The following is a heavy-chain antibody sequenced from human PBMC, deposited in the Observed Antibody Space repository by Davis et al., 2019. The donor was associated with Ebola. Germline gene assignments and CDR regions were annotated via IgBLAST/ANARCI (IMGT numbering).Heavy chain of an antibody. J-gene: IGHJ4*02. D-gene: IGHD6-19*01. CDR1: GYTFTSYG. CDR2: IIPIFGTA. Sequence: AASVKVSCKASGYTFTSYGISWVRQAPGQGLEWMGGIIPIFGTANYAQKFQGRVTITADKSTSTAYMELSSLRSEDTAVYYCARVLRYSSGWYDLGYWGQGTLVTVSS. V-gene: IGHV1-69*06. CDR3: ARVLRYSSGWYDLGY.